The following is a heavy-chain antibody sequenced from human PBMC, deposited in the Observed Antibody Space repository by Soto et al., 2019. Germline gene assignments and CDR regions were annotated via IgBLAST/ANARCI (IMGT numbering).Heavy chain of an antibody. CDR2: IYPGDSDT. V-gene: IGHV5-51*01. CDR3: ARHRGSPGSYFGMDV. CDR1: GYSFTSYW. J-gene: IGHJ6*02. Sequence: PGASLKISCKGSGYSFTSYWINWVRQMPGKGLEWMGVIYPGDSDTRYSVSFQGQVTISADKSINTAYLQGRSLKASDTAVYYCARHRGSPGSYFGMDVWGQGTTVIVSS. D-gene: IGHD5-12*01.